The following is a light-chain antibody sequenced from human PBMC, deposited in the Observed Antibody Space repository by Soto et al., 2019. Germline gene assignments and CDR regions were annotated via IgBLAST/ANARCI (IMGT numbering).Light chain of an antibody. Sequence: VLTQSPATLSLSPGERATLSCRASENVRTFVDWYQQKPGQAPRLLIYGASNRATDIPARFSGSGSGTDFTLTISKLEPEDFAVYYCQQHSHWPPWTFGQGTKVDIK. V-gene: IGKV3-11*01. CDR1: ENVRTF. CDR2: GAS. CDR3: QQHSHWPPWT. J-gene: IGKJ1*01.